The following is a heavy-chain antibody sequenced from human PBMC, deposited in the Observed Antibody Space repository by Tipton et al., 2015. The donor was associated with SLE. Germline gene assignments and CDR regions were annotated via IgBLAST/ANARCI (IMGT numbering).Heavy chain of an antibody. Sequence: QSGPEVKKPGSSVKVSCKSSGATFRNYGINWVRQAPGQGPEWMGGIIPIFGTAIYAQKFQTRLRITADEPTTTAYMELSGLESDDTAVYYCARVGRETDPQFPFDYWGQGTLVTVSS. J-gene: IGHJ4*02. CDR2: IIPIFGTA. CDR3: ARVGRETDPQFPFDY. V-gene: IGHV1-69*01. CDR1: GATFRNYG. D-gene: IGHD1-26*01.